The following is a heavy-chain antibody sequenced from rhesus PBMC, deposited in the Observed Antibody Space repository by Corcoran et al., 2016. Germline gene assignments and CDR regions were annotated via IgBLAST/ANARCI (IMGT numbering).Heavy chain of an antibody. CDR2: LNQRTGGK. D-gene: IGHD1-44*01. CDR3: EQLVDRFDV. J-gene: IGHJ5-1*01. CDR1: GYTFTDYY. V-gene: IGHV1-138*01. Sequence: QVHLVQSGAEVKKPGASVRFSCKASGYTFTDYYIQSVRQSPGQGLEWVEPLNQRTGGKYYAKRFRGRGAMTRYTQSSPAYMELSSLRSEVSAVYACEQLVDRFDVWGPGVLVTVSS.